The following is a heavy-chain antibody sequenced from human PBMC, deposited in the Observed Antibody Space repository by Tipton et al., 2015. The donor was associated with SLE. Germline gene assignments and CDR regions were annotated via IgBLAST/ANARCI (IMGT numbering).Heavy chain of an antibody. Sequence: LRLSCTVSGGSISSYYWSWIRQPPGKGLEWIGHIYYSGSTNYNPSLQSRVTISVDTSKNQFSLKLSSVTAADTAVYYCARHPWSTVVYWYFDLWGRGTLVTVSS. J-gene: IGHJ2*01. CDR1: GGSISSYY. D-gene: IGHD4-23*01. CDR3: ARHPWSTVVYWYFDL. CDR2: IYYSGST. V-gene: IGHV4-59*08.